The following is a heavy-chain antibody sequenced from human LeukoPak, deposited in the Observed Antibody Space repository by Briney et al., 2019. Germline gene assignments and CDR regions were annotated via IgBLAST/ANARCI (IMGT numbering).Heavy chain of an antibody. V-gene: IGHV3-21*01. Sequence: PGGSLRLSCAASGFTFSSYSMNWVRQAPGKGLEWVSSISSSSSYIYHADSVKGRFTISRDNAKNSLYLQMNSLRAEDTAVYYCARDSLYDFWSGYYHYWGQGTLVTASS. CDR3: ARDSLYDFWSGYYHY. D-gene: IGHD3-3*01. CDR2: ISSSSSYI. J-gene: IGHJ4*02. CDR1: GFTFSSYS.